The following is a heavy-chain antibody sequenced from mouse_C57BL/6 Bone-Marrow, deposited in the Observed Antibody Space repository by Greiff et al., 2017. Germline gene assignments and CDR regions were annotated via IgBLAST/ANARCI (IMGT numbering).Heavy chain of an antibody. CDR2: IYPRDGST. V-gene: IGHV1-85*01. CDR1: GYTFTSYD. D-gene: IGHD1-1*01. CDR3: ARDYGSSYWYFDV. Sequence: VQLQQSGPELVKPGASVTLSCKASGYTFTSYDINWVKQRPGQGLEWIGWIYPRDGSTKYNEKFKGKATLTVDTSSSTAYMELHSLTSEDSAVLFCARDYGSSYWYFDVWGTGTTVTVSS. J-gene: IGHJ1*03.